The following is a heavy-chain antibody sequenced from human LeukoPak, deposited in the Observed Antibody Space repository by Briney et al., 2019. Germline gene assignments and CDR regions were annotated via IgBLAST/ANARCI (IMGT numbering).Heavy chain of an antibody. D-gene: IGHD6-13*01. Sequence: GGSLRLSCAASGFTFSNHYMHWVRQAPGKGLEWVAVISYDGSNKYYADSVKGRFTISRDNSKNTLYLQMNSLRAEDTAVYYCARARSAADLGPFDYWGQGTLVTVSS. V-gene: IGHV3-30*04. CDR1: GFTFSNHY. CDR3: ARARSAADLGPFDY. CDR2: ISYDGSNK. J-gene: IGHJ4*02.